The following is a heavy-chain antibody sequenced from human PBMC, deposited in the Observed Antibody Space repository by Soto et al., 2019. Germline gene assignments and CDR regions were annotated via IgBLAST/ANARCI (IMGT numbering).Heavy chain of an antibody. V-gene: IGHV1-18*01. CDR2: ISPDNGDT. CDR1: GYTFSSYG. Sequence: QVRLVQSGGEVKKPGASVKVSCKASGYTFSSYGITWVRQAPGQGLEWMGWISPDNGDTNSVQKFQGRVTMTTDTSTNTAYMELRSLSSDDTAVYYCARGAEYIQYWGQGTVVTVSS. CDR3: ARGAEYIQY. J-gene: IGHJ1*01.